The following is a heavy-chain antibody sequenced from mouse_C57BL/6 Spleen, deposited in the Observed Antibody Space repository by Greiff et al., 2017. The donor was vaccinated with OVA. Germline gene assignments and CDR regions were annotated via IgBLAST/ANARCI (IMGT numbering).Heavy chain of an antibody. CDR3: ARLHYDYDWFAY. D-gene: IGHD2-4*01. Sequence: VQLQQSGPELVKPGASVKIPCKASGYTFTDYNMDWVKQSHGKSLEWIGDINPNNGGTIYNQKFKGKATLTVDKSSSTAYMELRSLTSEDTAVYYCARLHYDYDWFAYWGQGTLVTVSA. J-gene: IGHJ3*01. CDR1: GYTFTDYN. CDR2: INPNNGGT. V-gene: IGHV1-18*01.